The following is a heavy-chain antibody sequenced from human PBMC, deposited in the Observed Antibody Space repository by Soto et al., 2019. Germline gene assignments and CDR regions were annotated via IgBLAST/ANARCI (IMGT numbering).Heavy chain of an antibody. CDR1: GLTFRIYA. CDR3: AKDRPNYFGSGGGYYKAGGDY. V-gene: IGHV3-23*01. D-gene: IGHD3-10*01. Sequence: GGSLRLSCAASGLTFRIYAMSWVRQAPGKGPEWVSSITGNGDTAYYADSVRGRFTISRDNSKDTLFLQMNSLRVEDTAVYYCAKDRPNYFGSGGGYYKAGGDYWGRAIMVTVSS. J-gene: IGHJ4*02. CDR2: ITGNGDTA.